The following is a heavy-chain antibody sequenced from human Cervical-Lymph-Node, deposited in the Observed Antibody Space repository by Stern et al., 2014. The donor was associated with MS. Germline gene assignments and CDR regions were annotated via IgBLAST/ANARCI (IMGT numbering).Heavy chain of an antibody. V-gene: IGHV1-46*01. J-gene: IGHJ4*02. CDR2: INPSGDST. CDR3: ASGRLDY. CDR1: GYTLTSYY. D-gene: IGHD5-12*01. Sequence: QVQLVQSGAEVKKPGASVTVSCKAPGYTLTSYYIHWVRQAPGQGLEWMRMINPSGDSTTYAQKFQGRITMTRDTSTSTVYMEVTSLTSDDTAVYYCASGRLDYWGQGTPVTVSP.